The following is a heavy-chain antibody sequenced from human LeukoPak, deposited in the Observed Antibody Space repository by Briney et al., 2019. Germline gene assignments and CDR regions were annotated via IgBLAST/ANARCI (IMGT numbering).Heavy chain of an antibody. V-gene: IGHV3-23*01. CDR3: AKDDASFQLYSYYGMDV. Sequence: GGSLRLSCAASGFTFSSYAMSWVRQAPGKGLEWVSAISGSGGSTYYADSVKGRFTISRDNSKNTLYLQMNSLRAEDTAVYYCAKDDASFQLYSYYGMDVWGQGTTVTVSS. CDR1: GFTFSSYA. D-gene: IGHD3-10*01. CDR2: ISGSGGST. J-gene: IGHJ6*02.